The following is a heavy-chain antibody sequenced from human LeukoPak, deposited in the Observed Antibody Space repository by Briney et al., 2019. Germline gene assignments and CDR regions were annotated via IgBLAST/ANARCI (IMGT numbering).Heavy chain of an antibody. D-gene: IGHD3-22*01. V-gene: IGHV3-64D*06. Sequence: GGSLRLSCSASGFTFSTYATHWVRQAPGKGLEYVSAISSKGDSTFYADSVKGRFTISRDNSKNTLYLQMSSLRTEDTAVYYCVKASSDYYYDSWGQGTLVTVSS. CDR1: GFTFSTYA. CDR2: ISSKGDST. J-gene: IGHJ5*01. CDR3: VKASSDYYYDS.